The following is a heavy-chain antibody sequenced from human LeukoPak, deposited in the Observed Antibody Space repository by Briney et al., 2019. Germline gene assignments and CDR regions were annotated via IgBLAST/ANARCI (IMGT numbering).Heavy chain of an antibody. CDR2: IKSKTDGGTT. CDR3: TTDQTTLGSSDYYIHFDY. CDR1: GFTFSNAW. V-gene: IGHV3-15*01. J-gene: IGHJ4*02. Sequence: KAGGSLRLSCAASGFTFSNAWMSWVRRAPGKGREWVGRIKSKTDGGTTDYAAPVKGRFTISRDDSKNTLYLQMKSLKNENTAVYYCTTDQTTLGSSDYYIHFDYWGQGTLVTVSS. D-gene: IGHD3-22*01.